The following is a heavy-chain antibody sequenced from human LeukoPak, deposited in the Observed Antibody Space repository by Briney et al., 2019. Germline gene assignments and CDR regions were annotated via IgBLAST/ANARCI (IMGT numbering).Heavy chain of an antibody. CDR2: MDYSGST. V-gene: IGHV4-39*07. D-gene: IGHD3-3*01. CDR3: ARDLGEWLEGYMDV. J-gene: IGHJ6*03. Sequence: PSETLSLTCTVSGDSISSSSYYWGWIRQPPGEGLEWIGSMDYSGSTYYNPSLKSRVTISGDTSKNQFSLKLSSVTAADTAVYYCARDLGEWLEGYMDVWGKGTTVTVSS. CDR1: GDSISSSSYY.